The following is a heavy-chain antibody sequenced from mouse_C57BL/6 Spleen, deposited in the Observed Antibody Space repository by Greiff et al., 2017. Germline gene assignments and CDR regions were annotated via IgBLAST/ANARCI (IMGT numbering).Heavy chain of an antibody. V-gene: IGHV1-50*01. D-gene: IGHD4-1*02. J-gene: IGHJ2*01. Sequence: QVQLQQPGAELVKPGASVKLSCKASGYTFTSYWMQWVKQRPGQGLEWIGEIDPSDSYTNYNQKFKGKATLTVDTSSSTAYMQLSSLTSEDSAVYYCASPQLGRDYWGQGTTLTVSS. CDR3: ASPQLGRDY. CDR2: IDPSDSYT. CDR1: GYTFTSYW.